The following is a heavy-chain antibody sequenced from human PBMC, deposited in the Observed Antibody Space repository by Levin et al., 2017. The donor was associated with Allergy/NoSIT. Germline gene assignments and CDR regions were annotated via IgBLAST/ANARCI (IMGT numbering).Heavy chain of an antibody. CDR1: GFTFSSYA. V-gene: IGHV3-30-3*01. Sequence: GGSLRLSCAASGFTFSSYAMHWVRQAPGKGLEWVAVISYDGSNKYYADSVKGRFTISRDNSKNTLYLQMNSLRAEDTAVYYCARASFPRPPDSGLAYWGQGTLVTVSS. CDR2: ISYDGSNK. D-gene: IGHD2/OR15-2a*01. CDR3: ARASFPRPPDSGLAY. J-gene: IGHJ4*02.